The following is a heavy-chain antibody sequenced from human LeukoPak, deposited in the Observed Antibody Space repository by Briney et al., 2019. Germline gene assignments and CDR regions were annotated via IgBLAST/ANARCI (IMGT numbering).Heavy chain of an antibody. J-gene: IGHJ4*02. V-gene: IGHV3-33*01. Sequence: GGYLRLSCAASGFTFSSYGMHWVRQAPGKGLEWVAVIWYDGSNKYYADSVKGRFTISRDNSKNTLYLQMNSLRAEDTAVYYCARDGVVPYYFDYWGQGTLVTVSS. CDR3: ARDGVVPYYFDY. D-gene: IGHD2-15*01. CDR2: IWYDGSNK. CDR1: GFTFSSYG.